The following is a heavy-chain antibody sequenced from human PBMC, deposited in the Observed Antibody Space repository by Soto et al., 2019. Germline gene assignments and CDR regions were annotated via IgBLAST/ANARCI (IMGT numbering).Heavy chain of an antibody. V-gene: IGHV4-39*01. CDR3: ARRRSSWQPLNWFDP. J-gene: IGHJ5*02. CDR2: IYYTGST. CDR1: GGSINSSTYY. Sequence: SETLSLTCTVSGGSINSSTYYWAWIRQPPGKGLEWIGDIYYTGSTSYNPSLRSRVTISVDTSKNQFSLKLRSVTAADAAVYYCARRRSSWQPLNWFDPWGQGTLVTVSS. D-gene: IGHD6-13*01.